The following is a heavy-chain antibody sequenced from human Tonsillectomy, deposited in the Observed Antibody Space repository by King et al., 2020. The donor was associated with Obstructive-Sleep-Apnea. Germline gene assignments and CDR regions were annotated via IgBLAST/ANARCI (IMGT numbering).Heavy chain of an antibody. D-gene: IGHD1-26*01. CDR1: GGSISSSSYY. Sequence: LQLQESGPGLVKPSETLSLTCTVSGGSISSSSYYWGWIRQPPGKGLEWIGSIYYSGGTYYNPSLKSRVTISLDTSKNQFSLKLSSVTAADTAVYYCARVPRELPVDYWGQGTLVTVSS. V-gene: IGHV4-39*07. CDR3: ARVPRELPVDY. J-gene: IGHJ4*02. CDR2: IYYSGGT.